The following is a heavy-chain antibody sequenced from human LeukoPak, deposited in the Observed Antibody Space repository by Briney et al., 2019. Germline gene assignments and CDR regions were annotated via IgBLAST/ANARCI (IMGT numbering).Heavy chain of an antibody. CDR1: GFNFSIYS. Sequence: GGSLRLSCAASGFNFSIYSMNWVRQAPGKGLEWVSYITRSSTTIYYADSVKGRFTISRDNAKNSLYLQMNSLRVEDTAIYYCVRSTKYCSSTSCYFYDWGQGTLVTVSS. CDR2: ITRSSTTI. J-gene: IGHJ4*02. CDR3: VRSTKYCSSTSCYFYD. V-gene: IGHV3-48*01. D-gene: IGHD2-2*01.